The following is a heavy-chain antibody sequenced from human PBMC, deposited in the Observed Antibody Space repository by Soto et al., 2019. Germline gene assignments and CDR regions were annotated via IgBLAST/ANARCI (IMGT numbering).Heavy chain of an antibody. D-gene: IGHD2-2*02. CDR3: ARIIVVVPAAIVPLDP. J-gene: IGHJ5*02. V-gene: IGHV1-18*01. CDR1: GYTFTIYG. CDR2: ISAYNGNT. Sequence: ASVKVSCKASGYTFTIYGISWVRQAPGQGLEWMGWISAYNGNTNYAQKLQGRVTMTTDTSTSTAYMELRSLRSDDTAVYYCARIIVVVPAAIVPLDPWGQGTLVTVSS.